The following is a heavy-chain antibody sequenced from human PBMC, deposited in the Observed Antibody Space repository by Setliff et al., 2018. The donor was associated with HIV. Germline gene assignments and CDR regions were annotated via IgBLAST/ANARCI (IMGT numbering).Heavy chain of an antibody. CDR3: ARVPPEYSSSSQAFDI. Sequence: SETLSLTCAVSGYSISTAYYWGWIRQPPGKGLEWIGSVYHSGTTYYNPSLKSRVTISVDTYKNQFSLKVTSVTAADTAVYYCARVPPEYSSSSQAFDIWGQGTKVTVSS. CDR2: VYHSGTT. CDR1: GYSISTAYY. J-gene: IGHJ3*02. D-gene: IGHD6-6*01. V-gene: IGHV4-38-2*01.